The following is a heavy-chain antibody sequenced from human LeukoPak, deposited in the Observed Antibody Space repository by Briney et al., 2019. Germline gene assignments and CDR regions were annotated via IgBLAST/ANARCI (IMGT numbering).Heavy chain of an antibody. CDR2: ISGSGSTI. Sequence: GGSLRLSCAASGFTFSNYAMRWVRQAPGKGLEWVSYISGSGSTIYYADSVKGRFTISRDNAKNSLYLQMNSLSAEDTAMYYCAKDPRYCSGSRCYWPDGVFDYWGQGTLVTVSS. CDR3: AKDPRYCSGSRCYWPDGVFDY. J-gene: IGHJ4*02. V-gene: IGHV3-48*04. CDR1: GFTFSNYA. D-gene: IGHD2-15*01.